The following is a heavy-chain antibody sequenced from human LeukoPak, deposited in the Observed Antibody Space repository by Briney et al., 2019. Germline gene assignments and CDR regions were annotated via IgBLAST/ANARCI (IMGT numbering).Heavy chain of an antibody. CDR1: GYTFSDHY. CDR3: ARDRLVVVPAAMVNWFDP. V-gene: IGHV1-2*02. CDR2: INPNSGGT. D-gene: IGHD2-2*01. Sequence: GASVKVSCKASGYTFSDHYMHWVRQAPGQGLEWMGWINPNSGGTNYAQKFQGRVTMTRDTSISTAYMELSRLRSDDTAVYYCARDRLVVVPAAMVNWFDPWGQGTLVTVSS. J-gene: IGHJ5*02.